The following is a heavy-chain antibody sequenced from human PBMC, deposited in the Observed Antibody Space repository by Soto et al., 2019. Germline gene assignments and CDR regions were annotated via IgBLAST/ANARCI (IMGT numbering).Heavy chain of an antibody. CDR3: AHQRGRFGDYYYGMDV. CDR2: IYWDDDK. D-gene: IGHD3-10*01. V-gene: IGHV2-5*02. J-gene: IGHJ6*02. CDR1: GFSLSTSGVG. Sequence: GSGPTLVNPTQTLTLTCTFSGFSLSTSGVGVGWIRQPPGKALEWLALIYWDDDKRYSPSLKSRLTITKDTSKNQVVLTMTNMDPVDTATYYCAHQRGRFGDYYYGMDVWGQGTTVTVSS.